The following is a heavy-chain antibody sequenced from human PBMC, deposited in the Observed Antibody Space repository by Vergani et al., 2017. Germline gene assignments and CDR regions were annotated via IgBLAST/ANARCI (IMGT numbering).Heavy chain of an antibody. CDR2: IYTSGST. D-gene: IGHD2-15*01. J-gene: IGHJ4*02. V-gene: IGHV4-4*07. CDR1: GGPISSYY. CDR3: ARVRWERYCSGSSCNPYFDY. Sequence: QVQLQESGPGLVKPSETLSLTCTVSGGPISSYYWSWIRQPAGKGLEWIGRIYTSGSTNYNPSLKSRVTMSVDTSKNQFSLKLSSVTAAETAVDYCARVRWERYCSGSSCNPYFDYWGQGTLVTVSS.